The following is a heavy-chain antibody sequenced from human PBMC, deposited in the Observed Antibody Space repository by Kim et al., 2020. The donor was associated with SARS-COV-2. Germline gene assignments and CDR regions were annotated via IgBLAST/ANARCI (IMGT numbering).Heavy chain of an antibody. CDR1: GGSVSSGSYY. V-gene: IGHV4-61*01. D-gene: IGHD3-10*01. CDR3: ARRTPNYFGSGSYYYFDF. Sequence: SETLSLTCSVSGGSVSSGSYYWSWIRQPPGKGLEWIGYIYYSGSTNYNPSLKSRVTISVDTSKNQFSLKLNSVTAADTAVYYCARRTPNYFGSGSYYYFDFWGPGTLVTVSS. CDR2: IYYSGST. J-gene: IGHJ4*02.